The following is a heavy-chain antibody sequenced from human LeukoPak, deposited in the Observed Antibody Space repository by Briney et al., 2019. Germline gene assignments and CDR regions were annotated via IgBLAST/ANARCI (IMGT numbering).Heavy chain of an antibody. D-gene: IGHD6-13*01. V-gene: IGHV4-30-4*01. Sequence: SETLSLTCTVSGGSISSGDYYWSWIRQPPGKGLEWIGYIYYSGSTYYNPSLKSRVTISVDTSKNQFSLKLSSVTAADTAVYYCARLTSSSWYYYYYYMDVWGKGTTVTVSS. CDR1: GGSISSGDYY. CDR2: IYYSGST. J-gene: IGHJ6*03. CDR3: ARLTSSSWYYYYYYMDV.